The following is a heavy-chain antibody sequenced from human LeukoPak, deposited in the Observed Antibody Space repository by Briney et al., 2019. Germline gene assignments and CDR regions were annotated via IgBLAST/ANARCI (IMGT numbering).Heavy chain of an antibody. V-gene: IGHV3-23*01. D-gene: IGHD3-22*01. CDR1: GFTFSSYA. CDR2: ISGSGGST. J-gene: IGHJ4*02. Sequence: GGSLRLSCAASGFTFSSYAMSWVRQAPGKGLEWVSAISGSGGSTYYADSVKGRFTISRDNSKNTLYLQMNSLRAEDTAVYYCAKLKYYYDSSGSNAFDYWGQGTLVTVSS. CDR3: AKLKYYYDSSGSNAFDY.